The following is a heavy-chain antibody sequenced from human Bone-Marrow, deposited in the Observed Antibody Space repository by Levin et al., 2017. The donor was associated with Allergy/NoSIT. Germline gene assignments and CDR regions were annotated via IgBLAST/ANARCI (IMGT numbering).Heavy chain of an antibody. CDR2: ISFNGDST. CDR1: GFTFSNYA. J-gene: IGHJ3*02. Sequence: GGSLRLSCSASGFTFSNYAMHWVRQAPGKGLEYVSSISFNGDSTYYAGSVKGRFTISRDNSKKTLYLQMSSLRTDDTAVYYCVKGRRSGTFLDAFDIWGQGTMFTVSS. CDR3: VKGRRSGTFLDAFDI. D-gene: IGHD1-26*01. V-gene: IGHV3-64D*06.